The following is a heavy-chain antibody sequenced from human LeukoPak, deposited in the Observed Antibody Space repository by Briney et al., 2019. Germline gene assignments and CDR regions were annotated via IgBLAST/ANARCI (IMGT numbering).Heavy chain of an antibody. CDR1: GDSISSSSYY. J-gene: IGHJ4*02. CDR2: IYLSGST. D-gene: IGHD3-10*01. Sequence: SETLSLICTVSGDSISSSSYYWAWIRQPPGKGLEWIGSIYLSGSTYYNPSLKSRVSISIDTSKNQFSLKLSSVTAADTAVYYRAKTSAFGDYWGQGTLVTVSS. CDR3: AKTSAFGDY. V-gene: IGHV4-39*07.